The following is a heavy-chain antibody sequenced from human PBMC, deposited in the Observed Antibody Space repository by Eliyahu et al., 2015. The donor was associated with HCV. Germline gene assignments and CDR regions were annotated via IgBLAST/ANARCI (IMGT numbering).Heavy chain of an antibody. J-gene: IGHJ4*02. CDR2: IIPIFGTA. D-gene: IGHD3-22*01. CDR3: ARGPETSGYYYAY. V-gene: IGHV1-69*01. Sequence: QVQLVQSGAEVKKPGSSVKVSXKASGGTFSRFAISWVRQAPGQGLEWMGGIIPIFGTANYAQKFQGRVTITADEFTSTAYMELSSLRSEDTAVYFCARGPETSGYYYAYWGQGTLVTVSS. CDR1: GGTFSRFA.